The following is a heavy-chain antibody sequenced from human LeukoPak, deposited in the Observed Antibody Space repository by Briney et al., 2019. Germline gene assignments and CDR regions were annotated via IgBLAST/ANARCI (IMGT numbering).Heavy chain of an antibody. V-gene: IGHV3-13*01. CDR3: ARGGGSGSYYKALIDY. CDR2: IGTTGDT. Sequence: PGGSLRLSCAASGFTLSSYDMHWVRQATGKGLEWVSGIGTTGDTYYPDSVKGRFTISRENAKNSLYLQMNSLRAGDTAVYYCARGGGSGSYYKALIDYWGQGTLVTVSS. J-gene: IGHJ4*02. D-gene: IGHD3-10*01. CDR1: GFTLSSYD.